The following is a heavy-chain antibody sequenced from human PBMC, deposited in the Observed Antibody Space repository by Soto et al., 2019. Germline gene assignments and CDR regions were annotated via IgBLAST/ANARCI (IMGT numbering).Heavy chain of an antibody. D-gene: IGHD3-10*01. CDR3: ARQKYGSGSYYDFDS. V-gene: IGHV4-39*01. J-gene: IGHJ4*02. CDR2: IYYSGST. CDR1: GGSISSSSYY. Sequence: PSETLSLTCTVSGGSISSSSYYWGRIRQPPGKGLEWIGNIYYSGSTYYNPSLKSRVTMSVDTSKNQFSLKLGSVAAADTAVYYCARQKYGSGSYYDFDSWGQGTLVTVSS.